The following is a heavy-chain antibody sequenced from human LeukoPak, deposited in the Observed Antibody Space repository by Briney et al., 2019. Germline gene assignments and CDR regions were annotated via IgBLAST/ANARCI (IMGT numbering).Heavy chain of an antibody. J-gene: IGHJ4*02. CDR2: IYYSGST. D-gene: IGHD3-10*01. Sequence: SETLSLTCTVSGGSISSSSYYWGWIRQPPGKGLEWIGSIYYSGSTYYNPSLKSRVTISVGTSKNQFSLKLSSVTAADTAVYYCAGDYGSGSYYNVLDYWGQGTLVTVSS. CDR3: AGDYGSGSYYNVLDY. CDR1: GGSISSSSYY. V-gene: IGHV4-39*01.